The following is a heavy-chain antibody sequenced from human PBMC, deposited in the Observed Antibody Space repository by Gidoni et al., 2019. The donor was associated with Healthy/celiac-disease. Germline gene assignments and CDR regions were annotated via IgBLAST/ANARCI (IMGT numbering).Heavy chain of an antibody. Sequence: QVQLQQWGAGLLKPSETLSLTCAVYRGSFSGYYWSWIRQPPGKGLEWIGEINHSGSTNYNPSLKSRVTISVDTSKNQFSLKLSSGTAADTAVYYCARGIYDFWGKYYYYMDVWGKGTTVTVSS. CDR3: ARGIYDFWGKYYYYMDV. V-gene: IGHV4-34*01. CDR2: INHSGST. J-gene: IGHJ6*03. D-gene: IGHD3-3*01. CDR1: RGSFSGYY.